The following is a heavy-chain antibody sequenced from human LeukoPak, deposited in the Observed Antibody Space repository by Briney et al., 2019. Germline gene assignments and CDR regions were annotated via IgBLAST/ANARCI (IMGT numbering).Heavy chain of an antibody. D-gene: IGHD6-19*01. CDR2: IRHEGSAR. V-gene: IGHV3-7*01. Sequence: GGSLRLSCVASGFTFNNYWMTWVRQAPGRGLEWVANIRHEGSARYYGDSVKGRFTIYREDAKNSLFLQMNSLRADDTALYYCARDNSGFDYWGQGTPVTVSS. CDR1: GFTFNNYW. J-gene: IGHJ4*02. CDR3: ARDNSGFDY.